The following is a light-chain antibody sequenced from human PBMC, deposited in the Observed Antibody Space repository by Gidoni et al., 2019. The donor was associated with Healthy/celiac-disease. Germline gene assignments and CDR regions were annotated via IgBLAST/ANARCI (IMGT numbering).Light chain of an antibody. J-gene: IGKJ2*01. V-gene: IGKV3-15*01. Sequence: EIVITQPPATLSVSPGERATLSCRASQNVSSNLAWYQQKPGQAPRLLIYGASTRATGIPARFSGSGSGTEFTLTISSLQSEDFAVYYCQQYNNWPPEYTFGQGTKLEIK. CDR3: QQYNNWPPEYT. CDR2: GAS. CDR1: QNVSSN.